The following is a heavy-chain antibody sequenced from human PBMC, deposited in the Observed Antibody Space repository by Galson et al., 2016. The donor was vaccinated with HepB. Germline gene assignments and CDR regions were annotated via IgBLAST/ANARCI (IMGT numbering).Heavy chain of an antibody. CDR1: GFTFSSYA. CDR3: AKGACSGGSVPYYYYGMDV. V-gene: IGHV3-23*01. CDR2: ISGSGGST. J-gene: IGHJ6*02. D-gene: IGHD2-15*01. Sequence: SLRLSCAASGFTFSSYAMSWVRQAPGKGLEWVSAISGSGGSTYYADSVKGRFTISRDNSKNTLYLQMNSLRAEDTAVYYCAKGACSGGSVPYYYYGMDVWGQGTTVTVSS.